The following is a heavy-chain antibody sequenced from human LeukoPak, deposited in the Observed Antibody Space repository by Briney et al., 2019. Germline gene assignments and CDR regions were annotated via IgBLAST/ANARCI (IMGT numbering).Heavy chain of an antibody. CDR3: ARSNVDTAMAVDY. D-gene: IGHD5-18*01. Sequence: ASVKVSCKASGGTFSSYAISWVRQAPGQGLEWMGRIIPILGIANYAQKFQGRVTITADKSTSTAYMELSSLRSEDTAVYYCARSNVDTAMAVDYWGQGTLVTVSS. CDR1: GGTFSSYA. CDR2: IIPILGIA. J-gene: IGHJ4*02. V-gene: IGHV1-69*04.